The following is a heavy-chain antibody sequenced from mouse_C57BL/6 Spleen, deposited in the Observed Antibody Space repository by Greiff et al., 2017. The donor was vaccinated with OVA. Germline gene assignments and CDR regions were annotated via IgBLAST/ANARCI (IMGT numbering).Heavy chain of an antibody. CDR1: GFTFSSYT. J-gene: IGHJ3*01. Sequence: EVMLVESGGGLVKPGGSLKLSCAASGFTFSSYTMSWVRQTPEKRLEWVATISGGGGNTYYPDSVKGRFTISRDNAKNTLYLQMSSLRSEDTALYYCARQGGGSAWFAYWGQGTLVTVSA. D-gene: IGHD1-1*01. CDR2: ISGGGGNT. CDR3: ARQGGGSAWFAY. V-gene: IGHV5-9*01.